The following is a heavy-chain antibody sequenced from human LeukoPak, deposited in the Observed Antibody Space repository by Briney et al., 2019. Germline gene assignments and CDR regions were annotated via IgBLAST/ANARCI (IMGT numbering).Heavy chain of an antibody. Sequence: GRSLRLSCAASGFTFDDYAMNWVRQAPGKGLEWVSGISWNSGSIGYADSVKGRFTISRDNAKNSLYLQMNSLRAEDTALYYCAKDSGYDEYYFDYWGQGTLVTVSS. V-gene: IGHV3-9*01. J-gene: IGHJ4*02. CDR1: GFTFDDYA. CDR3: AKDSGYDEYYFDY. D-gene: IGHD5-12*01. CDR2: ISWNSGSI.